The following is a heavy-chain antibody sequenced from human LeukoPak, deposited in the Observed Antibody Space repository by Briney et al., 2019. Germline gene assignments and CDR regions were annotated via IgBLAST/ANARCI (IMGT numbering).Heavy chain of an antibody. CDR1: GFTVSSNY. V-gene: IGHV3-66*01. J-gene: IGHJ6*02. Sequence: PGGSLRLSCAASGFTVSSNYMSWVRQAPGKGLEWVSVIYSGGSTYYADSVKGRFTISRDNSKNTLYLQMNSLRAEDTAVYYCARESSGRHYYYYGMDVWGQGTTVTVSS. CDR2: IYSGGST. D-gene: IGHD3-3*01. CDR3: ARESSGRHYYYYGMDV.